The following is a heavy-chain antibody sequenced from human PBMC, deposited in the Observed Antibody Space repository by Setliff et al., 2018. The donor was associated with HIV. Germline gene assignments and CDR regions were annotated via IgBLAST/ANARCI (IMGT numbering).Heavy chain of an antibody. CDR1: GFTFDAYS. J-gene: IGHJ3*02. Sequence: LRLSCEVSGFTFDAYSMNWFRQAPGKGLEWISYIRVGGTTTSYADSVRGRFTISRDNSKNTLYLQLSSLRVEDTAIYHCAKVGNTMVLGIFGAAFDMWGQGTVVTVSS. CDR3: AKVGNTMVLGIFGAAFDM. D-gene: IGHD3-10*01. CDR2: IRVGGTTT. V-gene: IGHV3-48*04.